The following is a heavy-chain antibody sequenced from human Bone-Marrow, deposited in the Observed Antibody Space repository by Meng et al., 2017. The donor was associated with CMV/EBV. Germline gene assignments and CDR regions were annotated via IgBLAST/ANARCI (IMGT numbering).Heavy chain of an antibody. Sequence: GRSLRLSCAASGFTFSSYSMNWVRQVPGKGLEWVSSISSSSSYIYYADSVKGRFTISRDNAKNSLYLQMNSLRAEDTAVYYCARALDSSGWSYYYYYGMDVWGQGTTVTFSS. CDR1: GFTFSSYS. J-gene: IGHJ6*02. CDR3: ARALDSSGWSYYYYYGMDV. CDR2: ISSSSSYI. V-gene: IGHV3-21*01. D-gene: IGHD6-19*01.